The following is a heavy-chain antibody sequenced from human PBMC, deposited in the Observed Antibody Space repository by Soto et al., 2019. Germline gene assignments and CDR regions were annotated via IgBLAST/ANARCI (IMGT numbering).Heavy chain of an antibody. D-gene: IGHD1-1*01. V-gene: IGHV4-34*01. CDR2: MSHSGGT. Sequence: QVQLQQWGAGLLKPSETLSLTCAVYGGFVSSGSYYWSWIRQPPGKGLEWIGEMSHSGGTHFNPSRKYRITISVDTSKNQFSLKMSSVTAADTALYYCARVERATATTVVDAFDICGPGTMVTVSS. CDR3: ARVERATATTVVDAFDI. J-gene: IGHJ3*02. CDR1: GGFVSSGSYY.